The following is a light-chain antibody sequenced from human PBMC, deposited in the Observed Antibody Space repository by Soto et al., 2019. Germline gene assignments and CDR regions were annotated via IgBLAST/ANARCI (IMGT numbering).Light chain of an antibody. Sequence: QSVLTQSPSASASLGASVKLTCTLSSGHSSYAIAWHQQQPEKGPRYLMKLNSDGSHSKGDGIPDRVSGSGSGAERYLTISSLQSEDEADYYCQTWGTGIVVFGGGTKVTVL. J-gene: IGLJ2*01. CDR3: QTWGTGIVV. V-gene: IGLV4-69*01. CDR1: SGHSSYA. CDR2: LNSDGSH.